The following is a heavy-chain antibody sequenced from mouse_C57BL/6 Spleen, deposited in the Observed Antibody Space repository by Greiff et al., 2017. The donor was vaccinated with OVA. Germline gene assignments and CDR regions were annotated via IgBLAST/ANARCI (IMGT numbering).Heavy chain of an antibody. D-gene: IGHD1-1*01. CDR3: ARLFHYYGSSYEYFDV. V-gene: IGHV1-26*01. Sequence: EVQLQQSGPELVKPGASVKISCKASGYTFTDYYMNWVKQSHGKSLEWIGDINPNNGGTSYNQKFKGKATLTVDKSSSTAYMELRSLTSEDSAVYYCARLFHYYGSSYEYFDVWGTGTTVTVSS. J-gene: IGHJ1*03. CDR2: INPNNGGT. CDR1: GYTFTDYY.